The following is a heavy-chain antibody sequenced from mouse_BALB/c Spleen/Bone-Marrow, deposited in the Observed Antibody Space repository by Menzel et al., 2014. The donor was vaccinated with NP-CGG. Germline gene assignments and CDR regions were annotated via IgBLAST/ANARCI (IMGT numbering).Heavy chain of an antibody. J-gene: IGHJ2*01. D-gene: IGHD2-10*02. V-gene: IGHV5-6-4*01. CDR3: SRGYGNCFDY. CDR2: ISTGGTYT. Sequence: EVKVVESGGGLVKPGGSLKLSCSASGFTFSSSIMSWVRQTPEKRLEWVATISTGGTYTYYPDSVKGRFTISRDNAKNTLYLQVSSLKSEDTAMYYCSRGYGNCFDYWGQGTTLTVSS. CDR1: GFTFSSSI.